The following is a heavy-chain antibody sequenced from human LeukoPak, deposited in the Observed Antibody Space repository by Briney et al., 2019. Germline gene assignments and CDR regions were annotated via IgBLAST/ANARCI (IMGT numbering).Heavy chain of an antibody. CDR1: GFTFSTHA. Sequence: GGSLRLSCAASGFTFSTHAMTWVRQAPGKGLEWVAVIWYDGSNKYYADSVKGRFTISRDNSKNTLYLQMNSLRAEDTAVYYCARDSVRKIFDYWGQGTLVTVSS. J-gene: IGHJ4*02. V-gene: IGHV3-33*08. CDR3: ARDSVRKIFDY. CDR2: IWYDGSNK. D-gene: IGHD1-14*01.